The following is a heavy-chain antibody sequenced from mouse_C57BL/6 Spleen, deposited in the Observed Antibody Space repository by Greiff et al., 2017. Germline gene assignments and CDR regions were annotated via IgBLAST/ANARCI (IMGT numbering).Heavy chain of an antibody. V-gene: IGHV1-55*01. CDR3: ARRYYCSSYESWFAY. J-gene: IGHJ3*01. Sequence: QVQLQQPGAELVKPGASVKMSCKASGYTFTSYWITWVKQRPGQGLEWIGDIYPGSGSTNYNEKFKSKATLTVDTSSSTAYMQLSSLTSEASAVYYCARRYYCSSYESWFAYWGQGTLVTVSA. CDR1: GYTFTSYW. D-gene: IGHD1-1*01. CDR2: IYPGSGST.